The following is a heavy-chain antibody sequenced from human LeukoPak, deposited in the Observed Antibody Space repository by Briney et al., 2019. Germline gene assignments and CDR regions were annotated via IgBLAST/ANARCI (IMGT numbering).Heavy chain of an antibody. J-gene: IGHJ6*03. V-gene: IGHV1-46*01. CDR1: GYTLTSYY. Sequence: ASVKVSCKASGYTLTSYYMHWVRQAPGQGLEWMGIINPIGGSTSYAQKFQGRVTMTRDTSTSTVYMELSSLRSEDTAVYYCARARYSSSWYTGFTFYYYMDVWGKGTTVTVSS. D-gene: IGHD6-13*01. CDR2: INPIGGST. CDR3: ARARYSSSWYTGFTFYYYMDV.